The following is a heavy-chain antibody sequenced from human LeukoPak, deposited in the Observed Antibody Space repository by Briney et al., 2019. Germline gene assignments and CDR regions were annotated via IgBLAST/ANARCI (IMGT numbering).Heavy chain of an antibody. V-gene: IGHV3-30*03. CDR1: GFTFSSHG. CDR2: ISYDGSNK. J-gene: IGHJ4*02. Sequence: GGSLRLSCAASGFTFSSHGMHWVRQAPGKGLEWVAVISYDGSNKYYADSVKGRFTISRDNSKNTLYLQMNSLRAEDTAVNYCARDFDGYNSYFDYWGQGTLVTVSS. CDR3: ARDFDGYNSYFDY. D-gene: IGHD5-24*01.